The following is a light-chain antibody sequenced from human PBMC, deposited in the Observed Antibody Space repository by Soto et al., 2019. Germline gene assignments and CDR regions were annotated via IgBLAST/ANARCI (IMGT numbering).Light chain of an antibody. V-gene: IGKV3-20*01. CDR2: GAS. CDR1: QSVSSR. Sequence: EILLKQSPGTLSLSTGERATLSCRASQSVSSRLAWYQQKPGQAPRLLIYGASSRATGIPDRFSGSGSGTDFTLTISRLEPEDFAVYYCQQYGSSPIPFGQGTRLEI. CDR3: QQYGSSPIP. J-gene: IGKJ5*01.